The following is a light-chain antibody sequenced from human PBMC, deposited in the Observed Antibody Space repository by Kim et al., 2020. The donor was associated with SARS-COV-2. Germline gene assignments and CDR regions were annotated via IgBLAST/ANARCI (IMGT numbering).Light chain of an antibody. CDR3: NSRDSSGNHWV. Sequence: VGPTGRITCQRDSLRSYYASWYQQKPGQAPVLFIYGKNNRPSGIPDRFSGSSSGNTASLTITGAQAEDEADYYCNSRDSSGNHWVFGGGTKLTVL. J-gene: IGLJ3*02. CDR1: SLRSYY. V-gene: IGLV3-19*01. CDR2: GKN.